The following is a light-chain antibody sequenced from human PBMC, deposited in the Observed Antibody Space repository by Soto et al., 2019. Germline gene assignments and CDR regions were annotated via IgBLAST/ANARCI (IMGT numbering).Light chain of an antibody. CDR3: QQYHNWPPIT. CDR1: QFVSSN. J-gene: IGKJ5*01. V-gene: IGKV3D-15*01. Sequence: EIVMTQSPVTLSVSPGERATLSCRASQFVSSNLAWYQQKPGQAPRLLIYGASTRATGIPARFSGGGSGTEFTLTISNLQSEDFAVYFCQQYHNWPPITFGQGTRLEIK. CDR2: GAS.